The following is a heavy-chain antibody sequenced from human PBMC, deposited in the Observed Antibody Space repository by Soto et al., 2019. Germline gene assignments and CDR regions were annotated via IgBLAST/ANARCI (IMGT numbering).Heavy chain of an antibody. CDR1: GYTFTGYY. D-gene: IGHD3-16*01. J-gene: IGHJ5*02. Sequence: QVQLVQSGAEVKKPGASVKVSCKASGYTFTGYYMHWVRQAPGQGLEWMGWINPNSGGTNFVQKFQGRVTMTRDTSISTAYMELSRLRSDDTAVYYCAREVGGHANWFDPWGQGTLVTVSS. CDR3: AREVGGHANWFDP. V-gene: IGHV1-2*02. CDR2: INPNSGGT.